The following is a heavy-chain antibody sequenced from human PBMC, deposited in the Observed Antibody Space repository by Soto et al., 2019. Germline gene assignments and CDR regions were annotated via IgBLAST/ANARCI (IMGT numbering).Heavy chain of an antibody. D-gene: IGHD2-15*01. CDR2: IIPIFGTA. V-gene: IGHV1-69*13. CDR3: ARDDCSGGSCYYRFDY. Sequence: SVKVSCKASGGTFSSYAISWVRQAPGQGLEWMGGIIPIFGTANYAQKFQGRVTITADESTSTAYMELSSLRSEDTAVYYCARDDCSGGSCYYRFDYWGQGTLVTVSS. J-gene: IGHJ4*02. CDR1: GGTFSSYA.